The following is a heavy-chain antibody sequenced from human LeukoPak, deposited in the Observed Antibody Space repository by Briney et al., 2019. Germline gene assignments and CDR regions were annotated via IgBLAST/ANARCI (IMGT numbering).Heavy chain of an antibody. Sequence: SETLSLTCTVSGGSISGYYWSWIRQPPRKGLEWIGNIYYGGSTNYNPSLKSRVTISVDTSKKQFSLKLSSVTAADTAVYFCARDGRGTSSSWSFDYWGQGNPDHRLL. J-gene: IGHJ4*02. CDR2: IYYGGST. D-gene: IGHD6-13*01. CDR1: GGSISGYY. CDR3: ARDGRGTSSSWSFDY. V-gene: IGHV4-59*01.